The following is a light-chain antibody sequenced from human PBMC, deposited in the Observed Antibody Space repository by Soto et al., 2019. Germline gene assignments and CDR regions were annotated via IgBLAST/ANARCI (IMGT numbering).Light chain of an antibody. V-gene: IGKV3D-15*01. CDR3: QQYNIWPRT. J-gene: IGKJ1*01. CDR2: GAS. CDR1: QSISNN. Sequence: EIVMTQSPATLSVSPGERATLSCRASQSISNNLAWYQQKPGQAPRLLIYGASTRATGIPARFSGSGSGTEFTLTISSLQSEDFAVYYCQQYNIWPRTFGQGTEVEIK.